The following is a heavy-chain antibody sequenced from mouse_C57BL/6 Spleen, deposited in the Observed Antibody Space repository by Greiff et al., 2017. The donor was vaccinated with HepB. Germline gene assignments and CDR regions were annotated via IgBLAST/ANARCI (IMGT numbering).Heavy chain of an antibody. CDR3: ARDDYDYDEEDYYAMDY. CDR2: ISSGSSTI. V-gene: IGHV5-17*01. D-gene: IGHD2-4*01. J-gene: IGHJ4*01. Sequence: EVKLVESGGGLVKPGGSLKLSCAASGFTFSDYGMHWVRQAPEKGLEWVAYISSGSSTIYYADTVKGRFTISRDNAKNTLFLQMTSLRSEDTAMYYSARDDYDYDEEDYYAMDYWGQGTSVTVSS. CDR1: GFTFSDYG.